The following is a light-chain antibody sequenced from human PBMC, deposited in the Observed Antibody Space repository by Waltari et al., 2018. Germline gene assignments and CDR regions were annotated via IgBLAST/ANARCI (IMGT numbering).Light chain of an antibody. Sequence: DIQLTQSPSSLSASVVDRVTISCRASEGISIKLNWYQQKPGKAPKLLIYASSSLQSGVPLRFGGSGSGTEFTLTISSLQPEDFATYYCQQSYSALWTFGQGTKVEIQ. CDR2: ASS. V-gene: IGKV1-39*01. CDR1: EGISIK. J-gene: IGKJ1*01. CDR3: QQSYSALWT.